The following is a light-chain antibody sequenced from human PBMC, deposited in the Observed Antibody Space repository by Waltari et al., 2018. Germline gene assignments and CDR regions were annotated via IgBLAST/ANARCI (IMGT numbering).Light chain of an antibody. J-gene: IGLJ1*01. CDR2: DVT. CDR1: SSYVGGHNY. CDR3: SSYTSSGTPYV. V-gene: IGLV2-14*03. Sequence: QSALTQPASVSGSPGPSITISCTGTSSYVGGHNYVSWYQQHPGKAPKLIIYDVTDRPSGVSNRFSGSKFGNTASLTISGLQAEDEADYYCSSYTSSGTPYVFGTGTRVTVL.